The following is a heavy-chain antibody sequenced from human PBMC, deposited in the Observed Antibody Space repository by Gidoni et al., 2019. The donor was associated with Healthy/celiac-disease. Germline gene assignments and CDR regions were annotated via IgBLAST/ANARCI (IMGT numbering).Heavy chain of an antibody. CDR2: ISSSGSTI. D-gene: IGHD2-15*01. V-gene: IGHV3-11*01. J-gene: IGHJ3*02. CDR3: ARSDIGYCSGGSCYSPPNDAFDI. CDR1: GFTFSDYY. Sequence: VKPGGSLRLSCAASGFTFSDYYMSWIRQAPGKGLEWVSYISSSGSTIYYADSVKGRFTISRDNAKNSLYLQMNSLRAEDTAVYYCARSDIGYCSGGSCYSPPNDAFDIWGQGTMVTVSS.